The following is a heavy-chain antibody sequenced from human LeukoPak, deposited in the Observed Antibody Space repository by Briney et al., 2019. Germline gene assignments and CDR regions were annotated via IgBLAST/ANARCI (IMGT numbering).Heavy chain of an antibody. V-gene: IGHV3-11*04. CDR3: ARVRRWFGDLDY. CDR1: GFTFSDYY. Sequence: KAGGSLRLSCAAFGFTFSDYYMSWIRQAPGKGLEWVSYISSSGSTIYYADSVKGRFTISRDNAKNSLYLQMNSLRAEDTAVYYCARVRRWFGDLDYWGQGTLVTVSS. CDR2: ISSSGSTI. D-gene: IGHD3-10*01. J-gene: IGHJ4*02.